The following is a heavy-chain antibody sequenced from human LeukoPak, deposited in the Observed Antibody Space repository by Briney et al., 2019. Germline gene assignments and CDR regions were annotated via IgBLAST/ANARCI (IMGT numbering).Heavy chain of an antibody. J-gene: IGHJ6*03. Sequence: GGSLRLSCTVSGFTVSSNSMSWVRQAPGKGLEWVAFIRYDGSHKYYADSVRGRLTISRDNSQNTLYLQMNSLRAEDTAVYYCAKGSGYEHNYYYYYMDVWGKGTTVTISS. V-gene: IGHV3-30*02. D-gene: IGHD5-12*01. CDR1: GFTVSSNS. CDR2: IRYDGSHK. CDR3: AKGSGYEHNYYYYYMDV.